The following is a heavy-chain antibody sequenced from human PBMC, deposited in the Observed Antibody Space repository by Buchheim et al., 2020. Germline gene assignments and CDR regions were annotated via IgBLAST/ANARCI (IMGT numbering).Heavy chain of an antibody. CDR1: GYSFTSYW. Sequence: EVQLVQSGAEVKKPGESLRISCKGSGYSFTSYWISWVRQMPGKGLEWMGRIDPSDSYTNYSPSFQGHVTISADKSISTAYLQWSSLKTSDTAMYYCARHDSSSWYLVGNWFDPWGQGTL. V-gene: IGHV5-10-1*01. D-gene: IGHD6-13*01. J-gene: IGHJ5*02. CDR2: IDPSDSYT. CDR3: ARHDSSSWYLVGNWFDP.